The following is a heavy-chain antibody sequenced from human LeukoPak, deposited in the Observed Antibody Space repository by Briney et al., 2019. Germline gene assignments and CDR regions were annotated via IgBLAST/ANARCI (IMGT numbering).Heavy chain of an antibody. D-gene: IGHD2-2*01. V-gene: IGHV1-69*04. CDR1: GGTFSSYT. CDR3: ARDGTPYCSSTSCYDAFDI. J-gene: IGHJ3*02. Sequence: GASVKVSCKASGGTFSSYTISWVRQAPGQGLEWMGRIIPILGIANYAQKFQGRVTITADKSTSTAYMELSSLRSEDTAVYYCARDGTPYCSSTSCYDAFDIWGQGTMVTVSS. CDR2: IIPILGIA.